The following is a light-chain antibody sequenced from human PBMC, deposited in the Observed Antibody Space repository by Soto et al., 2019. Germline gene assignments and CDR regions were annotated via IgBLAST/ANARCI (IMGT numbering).Light chain of an antibody. CDR1: SSNIGAGYD. Sequence: QSVLTQPPSVSGAPGQRVTISCTGSSSNIGAGYDVHWYQQLPGTAPKLLIYGNSNRPSGVPDRFSGSKSGTSAALAITGVRAEDEADYYRQSYDSSLSGWVFGGGTKLTVL. V-gene: IGLV1-40*01. CDR3: QSYDSSLSGWV. J-gene: IGLJ3*02. CDR2: GNS.